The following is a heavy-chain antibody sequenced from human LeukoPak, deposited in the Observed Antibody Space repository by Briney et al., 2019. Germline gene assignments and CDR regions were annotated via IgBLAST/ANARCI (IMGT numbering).Heavy chain of an antibody. CDR1: GGSISTYY. CDR2: IYYSGST. Sequence: SETLSLTCTVSGGSISTYYWSRIRQPPGKGLEWIGYIYYSGSTNYNPSLKSRVTISVDTSKNQFSLKLSSVTAADTAVYYCARVGTYGDYSYDAFDIWGQGTMVTISS. CDR3: ARVGTYGDYSYDAFDI. V-gene: IGHV4-59*01. J-gene: IGHJ3*02. D-gene: IGHD4-17*01.